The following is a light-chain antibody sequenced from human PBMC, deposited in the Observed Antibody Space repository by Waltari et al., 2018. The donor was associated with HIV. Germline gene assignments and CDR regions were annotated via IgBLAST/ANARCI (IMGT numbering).Light chain of an antibody. Sequence: QSALTQPASVSGSPGQSTTISCPGTSTAVGGHNYVTWYQQHPGKAPQLMIYEVSNRPSGVSNRFSGSKSGNTASLTISGLQAEDEADYYCSSYTSSSTRVFGGGTKLTVL. CDR2: EVS. J-gene: IGLJ3*02. V-gene: IGLV2-14*01. CDR1: STAVGGHNY. CDR3: SSYTSSSTRV.